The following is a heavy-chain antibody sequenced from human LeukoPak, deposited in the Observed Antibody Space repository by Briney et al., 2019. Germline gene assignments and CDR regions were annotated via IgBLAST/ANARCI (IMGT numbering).Heavy chain of an antibody. CDR2: IESNGLT. J-gene: IGHJ4*02. CDR3: VRVRYHYDSSGLSSYYFDY. D-gene: IGHD3-22*01. CDR1: GFTFSSYW. Sequence: PGGSLKLSCEASGFTFSSYWMHWVRQVPGKGLMWVSRIESNGLTLYADSVRDRFTISRDNSKNTLYLQMNSLRAEDTAVYYCVRVRYHYDSSGLSSYYFDYWGQGTLVTVSS. V-gene: IGHV3-74*01.